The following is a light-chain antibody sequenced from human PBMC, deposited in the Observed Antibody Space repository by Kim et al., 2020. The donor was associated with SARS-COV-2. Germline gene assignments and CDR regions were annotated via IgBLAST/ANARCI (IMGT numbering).Light chain of an antibody. CDR1: QSVLSN. J-gene: IGKJ2*01. V-gene: IGKV3-15*01. CDR3: QEYNSWPPYN. Sequence: VYPRGKATLSGRARQSVLSNIAGCQQRPGQGPRVLIYSASTRATGIPARFSGSGSGTEFTLIISSLQSEDFAVYYCQEYNSWPPYNFGLGTKLEI. CDR2: SAS.